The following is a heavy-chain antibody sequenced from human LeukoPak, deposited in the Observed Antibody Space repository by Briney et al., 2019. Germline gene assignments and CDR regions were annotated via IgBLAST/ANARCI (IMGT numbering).Heavy chain of an antibody. CDR3: ARRITMIVVVIPIGNAFDI. J-gene: IGHJ3*02. Sequence: SETLSLTCAVYGGSSSGYYWSWIRQPPGKGLEWIGEINHSGSTNYNPSLKSRVTISVDTSKNQFSLKLSSVTAADTAVYYCARRITMIVVVIPIGNAFDIWGQGTMVTVSS. CDR2: INHSGST. D-gene: IGHD3-22*01. V-gene: IGHV4-34*01. CDR1: GGSSSGYY.